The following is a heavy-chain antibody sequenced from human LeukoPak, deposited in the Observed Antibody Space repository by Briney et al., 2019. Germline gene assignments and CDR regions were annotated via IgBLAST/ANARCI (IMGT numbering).Heavy chain of an antibody. Sequence: PGGSLRLSCAASGFTFSSYAMHWVRQAPGKGLEWVAVISYDGSNKYYADSVKGRFTISRDNADNTMFLQMNSVRDEDTAVYYCATKQWLAPPPDSWGQGTPVTVSS. CDR2: ISYDGSNK. CDR3: ATKQWLAPPPDS. J-gene: IGHJ4*02. V-gene: IGHV3-30*04. D-gene: IGHD6-19*01. CDR1: GFTFSSYA.